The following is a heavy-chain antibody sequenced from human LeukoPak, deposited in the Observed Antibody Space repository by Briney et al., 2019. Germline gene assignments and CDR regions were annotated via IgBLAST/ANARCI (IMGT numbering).Heavy chain of an antibody. CDR2: ISAYNGNT. CDR1: GYTFTTYG. Sequence: AAVKVSCKASGYTFTTYGISWGRHAPGHRLEWMGGISAYNGNTNYAQTRQGRVTMATDTSTSTAYEELRSLRSDDTAVYYCASIGYSSGWYNDWGQGTLVTVSS. CDR3: ASIGYSSGWYND. J-gene: IGHJ4*02. V-gene: IGHV1-18*01. D-gene: IGHD6-19*01.